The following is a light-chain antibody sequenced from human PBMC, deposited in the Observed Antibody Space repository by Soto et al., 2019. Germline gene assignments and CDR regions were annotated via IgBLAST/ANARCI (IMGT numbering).Light chain of an antibody. V-gene: IGKV3-11*01. CDR3: QQRSNWPPWT. CDR2: DAS. J-gene: IGKJ1*01. Sequence: EIVLTQSPATLSLSPGERATLSCRASQSVSSYLAWYQQKPGQAPRLLIYDASNRATGIPARFSGSGSGTDFTLTISSLEAGDFAVYYCQQRSNWPPWTFGQGTKVEIQ. CDR1: QSVSSY.